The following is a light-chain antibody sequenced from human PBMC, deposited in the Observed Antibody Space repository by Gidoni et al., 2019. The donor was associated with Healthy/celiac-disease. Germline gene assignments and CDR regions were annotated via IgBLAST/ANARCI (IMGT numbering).Light chain of an antibody. Sequence: EVVMTQSPATLPVSPGERATLSCWASQSVSNNLVWYQQKPGQPPRLLIYGASTRATGIPARFSGSGSGTDFTLTISSLQSEDFAVYYCQQYKDWPYIFXLXTKLEIK. CDR3: QQYKDWPYI. J-gene: IGKJ2*01. V-gene: IGKV3-15*01. CDR2: GAS. CDR1: QSVSNN.